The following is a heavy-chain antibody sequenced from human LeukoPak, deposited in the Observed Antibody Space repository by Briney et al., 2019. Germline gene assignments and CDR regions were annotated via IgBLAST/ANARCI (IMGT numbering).Heavy chain of an antibody. D-gene: IGHD2-2*01. Sequence: GGSLRLSCAASGFTVSSNYMSWVRQAPGKGLEWVSVIYSGGSTYYADSVKGRFTISRDNAKNSLYLQMNSLRAEDTALYYCARDLGVPATGADYWGQGTLVIVSS. CDR3: ARDLGVPATGADY. V-gene: IGHV3-53*01. CDR1: GFTVSSNY. CDR2: IYSGGST. J-gene: IGHJ4*02.